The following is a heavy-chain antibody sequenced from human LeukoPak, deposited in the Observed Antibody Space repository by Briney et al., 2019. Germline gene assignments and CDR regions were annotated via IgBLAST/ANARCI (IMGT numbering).Heavy chain of an antibody. J-gene: IGHJ4*02. CDR1: GFTLSSYE. V-gene: IGHV3-23*01. D-gene: IGHD3-22*01. Sequence: GGSLRLSCTVSGFTLSSYEMSWIRQAPGKGLEWVSSIDYDGGSGHYADSVKGRFTISRDNSNNTLFLHLNSLRAEDTAVYYCARVTAHYYDSRGYSPADYWGQGTLVTVSS. CDR3: ARVTAHYYDSRGYSPADY. CDR2: IDYDGGSG.